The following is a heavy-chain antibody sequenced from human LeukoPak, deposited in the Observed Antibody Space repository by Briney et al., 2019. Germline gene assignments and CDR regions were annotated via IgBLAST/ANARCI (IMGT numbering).Heavy chain of an antibody. Sequence: PGGSLRLSCAASGFTFNDYYMSWIRQAPGKGLEWVSYITGSGTIINYADSVKGRFTISRDSAKNSLYLQMNSLRAEDTAVYYCARNLGEAYFDYWGQGTLVTVPS. CDR2: ITGSGTII. CDR1: GFTFNDYY. D-gene: IGHD7-27*01. J-gene: IGHJ4*02. CDR3: ARNLGEAYFDY. V-gene: IGHV3-11*01.